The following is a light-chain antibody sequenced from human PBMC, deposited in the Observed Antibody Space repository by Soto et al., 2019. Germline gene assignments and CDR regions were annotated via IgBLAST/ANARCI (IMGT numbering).Light chain of an antibody. CDR3: QQYNNWPYT. J-gene: IGKJ3*01. V-gene: IGKV3-15*01. CDR1: QSVSTN. CDR2: GAS. Sequence: EMVMTQSPATLSVSPGERATLSCRASQSVSTNLAWYQQKPGQAPRLLIYGASTRATGIPARFSGSGSGTEFTRTLSGLQSEDFAVYYCQQYNNWPYTFGPGTRVDI.